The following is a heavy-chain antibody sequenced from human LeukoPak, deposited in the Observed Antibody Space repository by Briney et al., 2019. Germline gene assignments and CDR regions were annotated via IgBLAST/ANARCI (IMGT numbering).Heavy chain of an antibody. CDR1: GFTFSSYE. J-gene: IGHJ6*03. D-gene: IGHD6-13*01. CDR2: ISSSGSTI. Sequence: PGGPLRLSCAASGFTFSSYEMIRVRQAPGKGLMWVSYISSSGSTIYQAYSVKGRFTISRDNAKNTMYLQMNSLRAEDTAVYYCARGDYSSSWYYYYYYMDVWGKGTTVTISS. V-gene: IGHV3-48*03. CDR3: ARGDYSSSWYYYYYYMDV.